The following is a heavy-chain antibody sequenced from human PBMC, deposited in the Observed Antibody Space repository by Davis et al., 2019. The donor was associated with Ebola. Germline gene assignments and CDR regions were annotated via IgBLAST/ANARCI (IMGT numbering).Heavy chain of an antibody. CDR3: ARGRARADI. J-gene: IGHJ3*02. Sequence: MPGGSLRLSCAVYGGSFSGYYWSWIRQPPGKGLEWIGEINHSGSTNYNPSLKSRVTISVDTSKNQFSLKLSSVTAADTAVYYCARGRARADIWGQGTMVTVSS. V-gene: IGHV4-34*01. CDR1: GGSFSGYY. CDR2: INHSGST.